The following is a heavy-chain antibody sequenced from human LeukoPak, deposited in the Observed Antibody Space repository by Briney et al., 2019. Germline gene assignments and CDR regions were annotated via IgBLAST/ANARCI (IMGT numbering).Heavy chain of an antibody. D-gene: IGHD2-21*02. V-gene: IGHV3-23*01. Sequence: GGSLRLSCAASGFTFSSYWMSWVRQAPGKGLEWVSAISGSGGSTYYADSVKGRFTISRDNSKNTLYLQMNSLRAEDTAVYYCAKWAQPLLYYYYYYMDVWGKGTTVTVSS. J-gene: IGHJ6*03. CDR2: ISGSGGST. CDR1: GFTFSSYW. CDR3: AKWAQPLLYYYYYYMDV.